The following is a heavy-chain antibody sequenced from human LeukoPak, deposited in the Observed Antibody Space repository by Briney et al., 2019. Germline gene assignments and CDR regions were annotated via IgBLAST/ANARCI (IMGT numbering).Heavy chain of an antibody. J-gene: IGHJ4*02. CDR3: AHMSSGSYYFDY. Sequence: GGSLRLSCAVSGFTFSSYAMSWVRQAPGKGLEWVSAISGSGGSMYYADSVKGRFTISRDNSENTLYLQMNSLRAEDTAVYYCAHMSSGSYYFDYWGQGTLVTVSS. CDR1: GFTFSSYA. D-gene: IGHD1-26*01. CDR2: ISGSGGSM. V-gene: IGHV3-23*01.